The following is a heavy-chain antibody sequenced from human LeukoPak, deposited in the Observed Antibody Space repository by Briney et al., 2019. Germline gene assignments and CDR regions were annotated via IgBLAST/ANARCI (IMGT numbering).Heavy chain of an antibody. Sequence: ASVKVSCKASGYTFTSYDINWVRQATGQGLEWMGWMNPNSGNTGYAQKFQGRVTMTRDTSISTAYMELSRLRSDDTAVYYCARGDSSGYYYYDWFDPWGQGTLVTVSS. CDR1: GYTFTSYD. CDR2: MNPNSGNT. V-gene: IGHV1-8*01. J-gene: IGHJ5*02. D-gene: IGHD3-22*01. CDR3: ARGDSSGYYYYDWFDP.